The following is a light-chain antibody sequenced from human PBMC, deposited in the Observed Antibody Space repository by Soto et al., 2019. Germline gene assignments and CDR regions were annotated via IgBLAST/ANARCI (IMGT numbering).Light chain of an antibody. CDR3: AAWDDSLSGLWV. Sequence: SVLTQPPSASGTPGQRVTISCSGSSSNIGSNYVYWYQQLPGTAPKLLIHSNNQRPSGVPDRFSGSKSDTSASLAISGLRSEDEADYYCAAWDDSLSGLWVFGGGTKVTVL. CDR2: SNN. CDR1: SSNIGSNY. J-gene: IGLJ3*02. V-gene: IGLV1-47*02.